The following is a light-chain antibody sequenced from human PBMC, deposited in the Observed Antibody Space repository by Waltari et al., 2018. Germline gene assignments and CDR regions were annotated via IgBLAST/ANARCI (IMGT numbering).Light chain of an antibody. Sequence: SYELTQPPSVSVSPGQTASITCSGDKLGDKYASWYQQKPGQSPVLVIYQDTKRPSGIPGLFSVSNSGNTATLTISGTQGMDEADYYCLAWDSSTAWVFGGGTKLTVL. CDR3: LAWDSSTAWV. CDR1: KLGDKY. J-gene: IGLJ3*02. CDR2: QDT. V-gene: IGLV3-1*01.